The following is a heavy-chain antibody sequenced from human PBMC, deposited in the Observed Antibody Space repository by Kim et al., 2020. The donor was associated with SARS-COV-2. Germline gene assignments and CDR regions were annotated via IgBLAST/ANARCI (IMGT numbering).Heavy chain of an antibody. Sequence: SETLSLTCTVSGGSISSSSYYWGWIRQPPGKGLEWIGSIYYSGSTYYNPSLKSRVTISVDTSKNQFSLKLSSVTAADTAVYYCAIGIAAAPPLDYWGQGTLVTVSS. D-gene: IGHD6-13*01. J-gene: IGHJ4*02. CDR2: IYYSGST. CDR1: GGSISSSSYY. CDR3: AIGIAAAPPLDY. V-gene: IGHV4-39*01.